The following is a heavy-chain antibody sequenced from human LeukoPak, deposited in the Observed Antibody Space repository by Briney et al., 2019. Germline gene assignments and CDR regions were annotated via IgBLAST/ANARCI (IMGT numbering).Heavy chain of an antibody. J-gene: IGHJ5*02. V-gene: IGHV3-73*01. CDR2: IRSKANSYAT. Sequence: GGSLRLSCAASGFTFSGSAMHWVRQASGKGLEWVGRIRSKANSYATAYAASVKGRFTISRDDSKNTAYLQMNSLKTEDTAVYYCARGRPFTYCSSTSCSRGLGFDPWGQGTLVTVSS. CDR3: ARGRPFTYCSSTSCSRGLGFDP. CDR1: GFTFSGSA. D-gene: IGHD2-2*01.